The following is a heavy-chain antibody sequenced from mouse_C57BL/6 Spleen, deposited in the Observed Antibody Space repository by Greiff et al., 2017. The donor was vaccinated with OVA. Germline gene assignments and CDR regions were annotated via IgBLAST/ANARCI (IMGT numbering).Heavy chain of an antibody. Sequence: EVKLVESGGGLVKPGGSPKLSCAASGFTFSDYGMHWVRQAPEKGLEWVAYISSGSSTIYYADTVKGRFTISRDNAKNTLFLQMTSLRSEDTAMYYCAKPFDGYYGYWGQGTTLTVSS. CDR3: AKPFDGYYGY. V-gene: IGHV5-17*01. D-gene: IGHD2-3*01. CDR1: GFTFSDYG. CDR2: ISSGSSTI. J-gene: IGHJ2*01.